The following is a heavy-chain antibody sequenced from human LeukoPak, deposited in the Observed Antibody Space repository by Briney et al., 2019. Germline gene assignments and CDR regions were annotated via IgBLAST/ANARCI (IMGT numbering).Heavy chain of an antibody. CDR3: AKAHGEITIFGVVTPYGMDV. J-gene: IGHJ6*02. Sequence: GGSLRLSCAASGFTFSSYGMHWVRQAPGKGLEWVAVIWYDGSNKYYADSVKGRFTISRDNSKNTLYLQMNSLRAEDTAVYYCAKAHGEITIFGVVTPYGMDVWGQGTMVTVSS. V-gene: IGHV3-33*06. D-gene: IGHD3-3*01. CDR2: IWYDGSNK. CDR1: GFTFSSYG.